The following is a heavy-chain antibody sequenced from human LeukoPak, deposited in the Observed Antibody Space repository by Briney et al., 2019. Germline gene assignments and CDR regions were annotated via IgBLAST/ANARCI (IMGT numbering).Heavy chain of an antibody. J-gene: IGHJ3*02. V-gene: IGHV3-21*01. D-gene: IGHD3-22*01. CDR1: GFTSSSYS. CDR2: ISSSSSYI. CDR3: AREITMIVVVTLGAFDI. Sequence: GGSLRLSCAASGFTSSSYSMNWVRQAPGKGLEWVSSISSSSSYIYYADSVKGRFTISRDNAKNSLYLQMNSLRAEDTAVYYCAREITMIVVVTLGAFDIWGQGTMVTVSS.